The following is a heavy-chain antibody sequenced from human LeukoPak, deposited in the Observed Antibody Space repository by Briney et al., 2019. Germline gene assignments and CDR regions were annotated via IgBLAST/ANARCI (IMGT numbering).Heavy chain of an antibody. CDR3: ASCGPYYYYGMDV. Sequence: SETLSLTCAVSGGSISSSNWWSWVRQPPGKGLEWIGEIYHSGSTNYNPSLKSRVTISVDKSKNQFSLKLSSVTAADTAVYYCASCGPYYYYGMDVWGQGTTDTVSS. CDR2: IYHSGST. V-gene: IGHV4-4*02. J-gene: IGHJ6*02. CDR1: GGSISSSNW.